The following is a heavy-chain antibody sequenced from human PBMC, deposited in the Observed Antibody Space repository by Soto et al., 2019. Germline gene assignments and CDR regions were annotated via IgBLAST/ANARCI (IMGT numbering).Heavy chain of an antibody. CDR2: TIPVFNTA. Sequence: QVQLEQSGAEVKKPGSSVKISCKASGGTLSDHGVSWLRQAPGQGLEWVGGTIPVFNTAKYAPKFQGRVTIAEDKSTNIAYMELGSLSSDDTAFYYCARGVYGAGNYYTGPSAFDIWGQGTLVIVSS. CDR1: GGTLSDHG. V-gene: IGHV1-69*06. D-gene: IGHD3-10*01. CDR3: ARGVYGAGNYYTGPSAFDI. J-gene: IGHJ3*02.